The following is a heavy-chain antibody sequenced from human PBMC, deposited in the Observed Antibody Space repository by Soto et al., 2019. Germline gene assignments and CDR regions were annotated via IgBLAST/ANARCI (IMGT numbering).Heavy chain of an antibody. CDR2: IWYDGSNK. CDR1: GFTFSSYG. J-gene: IGHJ3*02. Sequence: QVQLVESGGGVVQPGRSLRLSCAASGFTFSSYGMHWVRQAPGKGLEWVAVIWYDGSNKYYADSVKGRFTISRDNSKNTLYLQMNSLRAEDTAVYYCARHVRDADAFDIWGQGTMVTVSS. V-gene: IGHV3-33*01. CDR3: ARHVRDADAFDI.